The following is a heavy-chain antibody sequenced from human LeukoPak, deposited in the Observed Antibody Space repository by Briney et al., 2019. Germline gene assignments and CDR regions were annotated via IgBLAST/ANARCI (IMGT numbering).Heavy chain of an antibody. D-gene: IGHD3-10*01. J-gene: IGHJ6*03. CDR2: ISGSSSYI. V-gene: IGHV3-21*04. CDR1: GFTFSNYN. CDR3: ARVYYGSGSLHYYYYYMDV. Sequence: GGSLRLSCAASGFTFSNYNINWVRQAPGKGLEWVSSISGSSSYIYYANSVKGRFIISRDNPKNTLYLQMNSLRAEDTAVYYCARVYYGSGSLHYYYYYMDVRGKGTTVTISS.